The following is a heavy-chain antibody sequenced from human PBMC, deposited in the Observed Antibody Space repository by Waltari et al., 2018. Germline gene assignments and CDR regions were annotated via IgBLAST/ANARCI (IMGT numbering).Heavy chain of an antibody. CDR2: ISSSSSYI. CDR1: GFPFSSYS. J-gene: IGHJ5*02. CDR3: ARDFDSSGYESLFDP. D-gene: IGHD3-22*01. V-gene: IGHV3-21*01. Sequence: EVQLVESGGGLVKPGGSLRLSCAASGFPFSSYSMNWVRQAPGKGLEWVSSISSSSSYIYYADSVKGRFTISRDNAKNSLYLQMNSLRAEDTAVYYCARDFDSSGYESLFDPWGQGTLVTVSS.